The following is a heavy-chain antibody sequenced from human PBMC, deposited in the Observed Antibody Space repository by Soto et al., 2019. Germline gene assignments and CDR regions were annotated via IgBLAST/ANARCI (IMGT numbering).Heavy chain of an antibody. CDR2: IIHISGTP. V-gene: IGHV1-69*01. D-gene: IGHD2-2*01. Sequence: QVQLVQSGAEVKKPGSSVRVSCKASGGTFSDSAIRWVRQAPGQGLEWLGGIIHISGTPNYAQKFQGRVTIIADESTSTAYMELSRLKSEDTAVYYCARGGVVPAALIGIYYYGMDVWGQGTKVTVSS. CDR1: GGTFSDSA. J-gene: IGHJ6*02. CDR3: ARGGVVPAALIGIYYYGMDV.